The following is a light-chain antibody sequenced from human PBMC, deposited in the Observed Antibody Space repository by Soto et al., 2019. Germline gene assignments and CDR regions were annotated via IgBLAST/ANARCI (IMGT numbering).Light chain of an antibody. V-gene: IGKV3-15*01. CDR1: QTIYSN. Sequence: IVMTQSPATLSVSPGERATLSCRAGQTIYSNVAWYQQRPCQAPRLLIYRASTRATGVPARFSGSGSGTEFTLTISGLQSEDFALYYCQQYQNLWTFGQGTKVDI. CDR2: RAS. J-gene: IGKJ1*01. CDR3: QQYQNLWT.